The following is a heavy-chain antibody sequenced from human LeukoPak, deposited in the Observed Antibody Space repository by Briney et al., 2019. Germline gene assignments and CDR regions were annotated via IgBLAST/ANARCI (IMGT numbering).Heavy chain of an antibody. V-gene: IGHV1-18*01. J-gene: IGHJ6*02. D-gene: IGHD6-13*01. CDR2: TSAYNGNT. Sequence: ASVTVSCKASGYTFTSYGISWVRQAPGQGLEWMGWTSAYNGNTNYAQKLQGRVTMTTDTSTSTAYMELRSLRSDDTAVYYCARDDSSSWNYYYYGMDVWGQGTTVTVSS. CDR1: GYTFTSYG. CDR3: ARDDSSSWNYYYYGMDV.